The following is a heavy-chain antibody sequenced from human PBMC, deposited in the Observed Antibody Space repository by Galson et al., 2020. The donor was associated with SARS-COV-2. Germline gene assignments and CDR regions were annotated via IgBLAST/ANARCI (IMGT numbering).Heavy chain of an antibody. V-gene: IGHV4-61*02. J-gene: IGHJ4*02. CDR2: IHTSGST. Sequence: SETLSLTCTVPGGSISSGSYYWSWVRQPAGKGLEWLGRIHTSGSTDYNPSLKSRVTISLDMSKNHFSRTLTSVTAADTAVYYCAKGPVAGTGFWGPGTLVTVSS. CDR1: GGSISSGSYY. D-gene: IGHD6-19*01. CDR3: AKGPVAGTGF.